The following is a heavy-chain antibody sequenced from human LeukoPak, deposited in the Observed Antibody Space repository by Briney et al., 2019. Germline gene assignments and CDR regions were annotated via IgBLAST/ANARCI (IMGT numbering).Heavy chain of an antibody. CDR2: INYSGSK. CDR3: ASRDAYHSEY. V-gene: IGHV4-59*01. CDR1: GGSISNYY. J-gene: IGHJ4*02. Sequence: PSETLSLTCSVSGGSISNYYWSWVRQPPGKGMEWSGYINYSGSKSYKSSLRSRVTISVEKSKKQFSLKLSSVTAADTAVYYCASRDAYHSEYWGQGTLVTVSS. D-gene: IGHD5-24*01.